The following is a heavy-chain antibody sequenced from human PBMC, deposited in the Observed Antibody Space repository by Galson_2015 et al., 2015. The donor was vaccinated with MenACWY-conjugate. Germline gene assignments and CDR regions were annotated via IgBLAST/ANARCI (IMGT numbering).Heavy chain of an antibody. CDR3: AREDCSSTSCYTNLFDP. J-gene: IGHJ5*02. Sequence: CAISGDSVSSNSAAWNWIRQSPSRGLEWLGRTYYRSKWYNDYAVSVKSRITINPDTSKNQLSLQLNSVTPEDTAVYYCAREDCSSTSCYTNLFDPWGQGTLVTVSS. D-gene: IGHD2-2*02. CDR2: TYYRSKWYN. CDR1: GDSVSSNSAA. V-gene: IGHV6-1*01.